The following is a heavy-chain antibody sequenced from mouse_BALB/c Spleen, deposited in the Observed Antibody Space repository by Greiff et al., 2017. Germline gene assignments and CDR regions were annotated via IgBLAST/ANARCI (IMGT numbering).Heavy chain of an antibody. V-gene: IGHV5-6-3*01. CDR1: GFTFSSYG. J-gene: IGHJ4*01. CDR3: ARYYGSAGAMDY. Sequence: EVQVVESGGGLVQPGGSLKLSCAASGFTFSSYGMSWVRQTPDKRLELVATINSNGGSTYYPDSVKGRFTISRDNAKNTLYLQMSSLKSEDTAMYYCARYYGSAGAMDYWGQGTSVTVSS. CDR2: INSNGGST. D-gene: IGHD1-1*01.